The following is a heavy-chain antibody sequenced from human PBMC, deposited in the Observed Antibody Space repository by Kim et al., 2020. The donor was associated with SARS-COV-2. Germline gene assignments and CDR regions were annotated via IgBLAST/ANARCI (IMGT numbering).Heavy chain of an antibody. Sequence: RFTISRDNSKNTLNLQMNSLRAEDTAVYYCAREWAAAGTFDYYYYYGMDVWGQGTTVTVSS. D-gene: IGHD6-13*01. J-gene: IGHJ6*02. CDR3: AREWAAAGTFDYYYYYGMDV. V-gene: IGHV3-30*01.